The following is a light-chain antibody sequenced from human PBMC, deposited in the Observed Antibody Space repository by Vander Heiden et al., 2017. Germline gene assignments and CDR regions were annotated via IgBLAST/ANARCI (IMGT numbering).Light chain of an antibody. Sequence: QSVLTQPPSVSGAPGQRVTISCPGSSSNIGAGYDVHWYQQLPGKAPKLLIYGYSSRPSGVPDRISGSKSGTSASLAITGLQAEDEADYYCQSYDSSLSAPYVFGTGTKVTVL. V-gene: IGLV1-40*01. CDR1: SSNIGAGYD. J-gene: IGLJ1*01. CDR3: QSYDSSLSAPYV. CDR2: GYS.